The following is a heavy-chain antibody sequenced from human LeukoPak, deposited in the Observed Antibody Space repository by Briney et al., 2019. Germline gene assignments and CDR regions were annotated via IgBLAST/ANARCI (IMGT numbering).Heavy chain of an antibody. V-gene: IGHV4-34*01. J-gene: IGHJ6*04. Sequence: SETLSLTCAVYGGSFSGYYWSWIRQPPGKGLEWIGEINHSGSTNYNPSLKSRVTISVDTSKNQFSLKLSPVTAADTAVYYCARAFARGSYYYYGMDVWGKGTTVTVSS. CDR3: ARAFARGSYYYYGMDV. CDR1: GGSFSGYY. CDR2: INHSGST. D-gene: IGHD2/OR15-2a*01.